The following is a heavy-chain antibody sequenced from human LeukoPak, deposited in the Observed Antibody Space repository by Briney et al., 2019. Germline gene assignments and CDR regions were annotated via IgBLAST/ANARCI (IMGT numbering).Heavy chain of an antibody. CDR1: GFTFRSYS. CDR2: ISSSSSYI. Sequence: GGSLRLSCAASGFTFRSYSMNWVRQAPGKGLEWVSSISSSSSYIYYADSVKGRFTISRDNAKNSLYLQMNSLRAEDTAVYYCARRADGDPSNFDYWGQGTLVTVSS. J-gene: IGHJ4*02. CDR3: ARRADGDPSNFDY. V-gene: IGHV3-21*01. D-gene: IGHD4-17*01.